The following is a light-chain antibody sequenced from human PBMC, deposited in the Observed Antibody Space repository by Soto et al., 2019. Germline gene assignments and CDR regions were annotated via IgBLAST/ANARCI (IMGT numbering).Light chain of an antibody. V-gene: IGKV3-20*01. Sequence: EIVLTQSPGTLSLSPGERATLSCGASHSVRSSSLAWYQQKPGQAPRLLIYGASSRATGIPVRFSGSGSGTDFTLTISRLEPEDFAVYYCQQYGSSPETFGQGTKVDIK. CDR3: QQYGSSPET. CDR2: GAS. J-gene: IGKJ1*01. CDR1: HSVRSSS.